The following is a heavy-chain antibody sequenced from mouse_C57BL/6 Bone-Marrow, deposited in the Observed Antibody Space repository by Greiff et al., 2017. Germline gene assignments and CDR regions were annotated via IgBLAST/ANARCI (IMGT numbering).Heavy chain of an antibody. J-gene: IGHJ3*01. D-gene: IGHD1-1*01. CDR2: IDPENGDT. CDR3: TLYYYGSSYGFAY. Sequence: VQLQQSGAELVRPGASVTLSCTASGFNIKDDYMHWVKQRPEQGLEWIGWIDPENGDTEYASKFQGTDTIPADTSSNTADLQLSSLTSEDTAVYYCTLYYYGSSYGFAYWGQGTLVTVSA. CDR1: GFNIKDDY. V-gene: IGHV14-4*01.